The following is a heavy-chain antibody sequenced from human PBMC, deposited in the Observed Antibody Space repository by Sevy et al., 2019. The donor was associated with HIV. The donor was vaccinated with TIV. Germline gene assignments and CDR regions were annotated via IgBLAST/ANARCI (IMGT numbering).Heavy chain of an antibody. CDR1: GFTFSDYY. D-gene: IGHD2-2*01. Sequence: GGSLRLSCAASGFTFSDYYMNWVRQAPGKGLEWVSSISGRSSYIHYADSVRGRFTISRDNAKNSLYLQMNSLGVDDTAVYFSARDGGCSSTSCLLYFDSWGQGALVTVSS. J-gene: IGHJ4*02. CDR3: ARDGGCSSTSCLLYFDS. V-gene: IGHV3-21*06. CDR2: ISGRSSYI.